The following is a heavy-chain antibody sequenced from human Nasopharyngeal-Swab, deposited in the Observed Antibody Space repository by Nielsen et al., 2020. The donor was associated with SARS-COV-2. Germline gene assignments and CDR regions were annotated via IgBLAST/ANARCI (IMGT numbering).Heavy chain of an antibody. D-gene: IGHD2-21*01. V-gene: IGHV1-24*01. J-gene: IGHJ5*02. Sequence: ASVKVSCKVSGYTLTELSMHWVRQAPGKGLEWMGGFDPEDGETIYAQKFQGRVTMSEDTSTDTAYMELSSLRSEDTAVYFCASPGPPLVKTALDTWGPGTQLIVSS. CDR1: GYTLTELS. CDR3: ASPGPPLVKTALDT. CDR2: FDPEDGET.